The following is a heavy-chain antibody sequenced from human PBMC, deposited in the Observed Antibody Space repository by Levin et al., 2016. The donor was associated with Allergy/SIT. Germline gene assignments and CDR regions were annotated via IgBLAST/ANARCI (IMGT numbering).Heavy chain of an antibody. V-gene: IGHV3-48*01. D-gene: IGHD5-18*01. CDR2: ISGSSSMM. CDR1: GFTFSDYT. CDR3: ARVGGNSYGYPLDY. Sequence: GGSLRLSCEASGFTFSDYTMNWVRQAPGRGLEWVSWISGSSSMMYYGDSVKGRFTVSRDNARNSLYLQMNSLRAEDTAVYYCARVGGNSYGYPLDYWGQGTLVTVSS. J-gene: IGHJ4*02.